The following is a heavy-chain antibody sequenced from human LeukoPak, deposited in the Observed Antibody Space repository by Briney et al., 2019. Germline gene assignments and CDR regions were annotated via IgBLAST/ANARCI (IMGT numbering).Heavy chain of an antibody. Sequence: GASVKVSCKASGGTFSSYAISWVRQAPGQGLEWMGGIIPIFGTANYAQKSQGRVTITADKSTSTAYMELSSLRSEDTDVYSCARDSSVRYCSGGSCYSVPEYFQHWGQGTLVTVSS. CDR3: ARDSSVRYCSGGSCYSVPEYFQH. V-gene: IGHV1-69*06. CDR2: IIPIFGTA. CDR1: GGTFSSYA. J-gene: IGHJ1*01. D-gene: IGHD2-15*01.